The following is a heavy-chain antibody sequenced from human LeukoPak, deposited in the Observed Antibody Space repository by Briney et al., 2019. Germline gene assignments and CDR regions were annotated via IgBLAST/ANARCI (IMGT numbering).Heavy chain of an antibody. D-gene: IGHD5-12*01. CDR3: ARYPYSASGVWQAFDY. Sequence: SETLSLTCIVSGGSISSGSHYWGWIHQPPGKGLEWTGSMHYSGITYYNPSLTSRVTISVDTSKNQFSLRLTSVTAADTAVYYCARYPYSASGVWQAFDYWGQGTLVTVSS. J-gene: IGHJ4*02. V-gene: IGHV4-39*01. CDR1: GGSISSGSHY. CDR2: MHYSGIT.